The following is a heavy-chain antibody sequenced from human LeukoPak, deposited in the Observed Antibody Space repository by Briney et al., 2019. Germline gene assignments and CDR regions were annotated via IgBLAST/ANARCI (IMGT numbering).Heavy chain of an antibody. J-gene: IGHJ4*02. CDR3: ARGYDSGYYPPHLDY. Sequence: PGGSLRLSCEGSGFTFRSYWMSWVRQAPGKGLEWISYITKTSASVYYADSVKGRFTISRDNGKNSLFLQMNSLRDADTAVYYCARGYDSGYYPPHLDYWGQGTLVTVSS. D-gene: IGHD3-22*01. CDR1: GFTFRSYW. CDR2: ITKTSASV. V-gene: IGHV3-48*02.